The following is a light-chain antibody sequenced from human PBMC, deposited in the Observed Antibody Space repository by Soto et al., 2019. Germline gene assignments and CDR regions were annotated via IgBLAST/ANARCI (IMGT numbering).Light chain of an antibody. CDR3: CSDVGCYTSV. CDR2: DVS. CDR1: STDVGAYNY. Sequence: QSVLTQPRSVSGSPGQSVTISCTGTSTDVGAYNYVSWYQQHPGKAPKLMIYDVSKRPSGVPDRVSGSKSGNTASLTVSGPQAEDEADYRCCSDVGCYTSVFAGGTKLPVL. V-gene: IGLV2-11*01. J-gene: IGLJ3*02.